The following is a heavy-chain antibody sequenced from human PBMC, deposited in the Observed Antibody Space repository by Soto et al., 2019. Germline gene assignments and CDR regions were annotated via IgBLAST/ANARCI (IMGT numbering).Heavy chain of an antibody. J-gene: IGHJ6*02. CDR3: TTDAGPIAVGYYGMDV. Sequence: GGSLRLSCAASGFTFSNAWMSWVRQAPGKGLEWVGRIKSKTDGGTTDYAAPVKGRFTISRDDSKNTLYLQMNSLKTEDTAVYYCTTDAGPIAVGYYGMDVWGQGTTVTVSS. CDR1: GFTFSNAW. CDR2: IKSKTDGGTT. V-gene: IGHV3-15*01. D-gene: IGHD2-15*01.